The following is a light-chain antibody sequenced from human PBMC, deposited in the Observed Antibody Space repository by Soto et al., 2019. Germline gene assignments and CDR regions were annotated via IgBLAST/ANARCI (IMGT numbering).Light chain of an antibody. CDR3: SAYAGSSNFYV. V-gene: IGLV2-8*01. J-gene: IGLJ1*01. Sequence: QSALTQPPSASGSPGQSVTISCAGTSSDVGAYNYVSWYQQHPGKAPKLLISDVSYRPSGVPDRFSGSKSGNTASLTVSGLQAEDEADYYCSAYAGSSNFYVFGTGTQLTVL. CDR1: SSDVGAYNY. CDR2: DVS.